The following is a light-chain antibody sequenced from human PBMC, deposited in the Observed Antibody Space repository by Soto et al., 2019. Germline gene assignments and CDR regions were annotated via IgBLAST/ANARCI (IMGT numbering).Light chain of an antibody. CDR2: GAS. J-gene: IGKJ4*01. Sequence: DIVITQSPSTLSVAPEERVTFSCRASQGVSRKLAWYQHKPGQAPRLLISGASTGATGIPARFSGSGSGTEFTLTISSLQSEDCAIYYCQQRSNWPPLTFGGGSKVDIK. CDR1: QGVSRK. CDR3: QQRSNWPPLT. V-gene: IGKV3-15*01.